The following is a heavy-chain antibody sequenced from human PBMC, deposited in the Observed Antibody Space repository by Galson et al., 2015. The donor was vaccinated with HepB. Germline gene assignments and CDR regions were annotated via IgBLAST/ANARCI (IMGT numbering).Heavy chain of an antibody. Sequence: SLRLSCAASGFTFKSHGMYWVRQAPGKGLEWVAVIWYDGSNKYYADSVRGRFTISRDNSKNTLYLQMNNLRAEDTAVYYCVRDRDHTFHNWFQGTLVTVSS. CDR3: VRDRDHTFHN. D-gene: IGHD3-10*01. J-gene: IGHJ4*02. V-gene: IGHV3-33*07. CDR1: GFTFKSHG. CDR2: IWYDGSNK.